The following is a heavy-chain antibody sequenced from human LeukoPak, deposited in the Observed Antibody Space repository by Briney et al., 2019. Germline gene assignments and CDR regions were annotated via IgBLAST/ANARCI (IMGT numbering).Heavy chain of an antibody. Sequence: PSETLSLTCSVSGGSISSSSYYWGWIRQPPGKGLEWIGRVYYSGTTYYNPSLNSRVTISVDTSKNQFSLKLSSVTAADTAVYYCASQGGCSGGSCFSRIDSWGQGTLVTVSS. D-gene: IGHD2-15*01. CDR2: VYYSGTT. V-gene: IGHV4-39*01. CDR1: GGSISSSSYY. J-gene: IGHJ4*02. CDR3: ASQGGCSGGSCFSRIDS.